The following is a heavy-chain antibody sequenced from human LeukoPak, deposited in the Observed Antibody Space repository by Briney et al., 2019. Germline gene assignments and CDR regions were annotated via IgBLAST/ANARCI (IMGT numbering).Heavy chain of an antibody. Sequence: GGSLRLTCAASGFAFDIYAMTWVRQAPGKGLEWVSGISAGGSSTYYADSVKGRFTISRDNSKDTVYLQMNSLRGEDTAVYYCAKDPRGSLERRGHFDFWGQGTLVTVSS. J-gene: IGHJ4*02. CDR1: GFAFDIYA. V-gene: IGHV3-23*01. CDR3: AKDPRGSLERRGHFDF. D-gene: IGHD1-1*01. CDR2: ISAGGSST.